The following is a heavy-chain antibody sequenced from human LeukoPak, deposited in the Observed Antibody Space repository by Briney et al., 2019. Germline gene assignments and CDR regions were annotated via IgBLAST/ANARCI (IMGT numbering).Heavy chain of an antibody. D-gene: IGHD5-18*01. V-gene: IGHV3-23*01. Sequence: PGGTLRLSCAASGFTFSSYGMSWVRQAPGKGLEWVSAISGSGGSTYYADSVKGRFTISRDNSKNTLYLQMNSLRAEDTAVYYCARHLTYSYGVYWYFDLWGRGTLVTVSS. CDR1: GFTFSSYG. J-gene: IGHJ2*01. CDR2: ISGSGGST. CDR3: ARHLTYSYGVYWYFDL.